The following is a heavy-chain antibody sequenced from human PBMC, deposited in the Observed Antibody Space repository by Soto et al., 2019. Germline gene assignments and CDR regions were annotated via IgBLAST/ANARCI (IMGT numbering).Heavy chain of an antibody. D-gene: IGHD6-6*01. CDR1: GFTFSSYG. CDR3: AKLLSIAARRGFDY. CDR2: ISYDGSNK. Sequence: GGSLRLSCAASGFTFSSYGMHWVRQAPGKGLEWVAVISYDGSNKYYADSVKGRFTISRDNSKNTLYLQMNSLRAEDTAVYYCAKLLSIAARRGFDYWGKGTLVTV. V-gene: IGHV3-30*18. J-gene: IGHJ4*02.